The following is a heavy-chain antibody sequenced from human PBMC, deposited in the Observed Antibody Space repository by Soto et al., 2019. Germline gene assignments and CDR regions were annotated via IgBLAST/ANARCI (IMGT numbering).Heavy chain of an antibody. CDR2: ISSSGSTI. CDR3: ARVHYDYIWGSPYFDY. J-gene: IGHJ4*02. CDR1: GFTFSDYY. V-gene: IGHV3-11*01. D-gene: IGHD3-16*01. Sequence: PGGSLRLSCAASGFTFSDYYMSWIRQAPGKGLEWVSYISSSGSTIYYADSVKGRFTISRDNAKNSLYLQMNSLRAEDTAVYYCARVHYDYIWGSPYFDYWGQGTLVTVSS.